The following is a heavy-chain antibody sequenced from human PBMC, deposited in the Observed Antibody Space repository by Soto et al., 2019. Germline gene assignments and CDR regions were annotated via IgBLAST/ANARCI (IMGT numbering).Heavy chain of an antibody. CDR3: VMVDNYVTPTPQDA. J-gene: IGHJ6*02. CDR2: ISPYTGNT. Sequence: QVQLVQSGDEVKKPGASVKVSCKASGYIFVNYGIAWVRQAPGQGLEWMGWISPYTGNTHSATKIQGRLTMTTDTSTSTAYMDLGSLTSDDTAVYYFVMVDNYVTPTPQDAWGQGTTVTVSS. V-gene: IGHV1-18*01. D-gene: IGHD3-16*01. CDR1: GYIFVNYG.